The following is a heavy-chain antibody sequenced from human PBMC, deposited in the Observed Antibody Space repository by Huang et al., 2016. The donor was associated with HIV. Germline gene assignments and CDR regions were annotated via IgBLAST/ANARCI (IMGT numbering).Heavy chain of an antibody. CDR3: ARGYNFWSGYYTDKYYMDV. D-gene: IGHD3-3*01. J-gene: IGHJ6*03. V-gene: IGHV3-20*04. CDR2: IHWNGDSA. Sequence: EVILVESGGGVVRPGGSLRLSCAISGFTLDDYGMSWVRQGPGKGLEWVSGIHWNGDSASYADSVKGRFTVSKDNANNSLFLQMNSLRAEDTALYYCARGYNFWSGYYTDKYYMDVWGKGTTVVVSS. CDR1: GFTLDDYG.